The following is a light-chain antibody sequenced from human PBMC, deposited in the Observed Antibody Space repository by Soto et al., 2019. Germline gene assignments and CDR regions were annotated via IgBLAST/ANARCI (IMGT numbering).Light chain of an antibody. V-gene: IGKV3-20*01. Sequence: EIVLTQSPGTLSLSPGERATLSCRASQSVSDSSLDWYHQKPGQAPRLLIYGASRRATGIPDTFSGSGSGTDFTLTISRLEPEDFAVYYCQLYGDSPMYTFGQGTKLEIK. CDR3: QLYGDSPMYT. J-gene: IGKJ2*01. CDR1: QSVSDSS. CDR2: GAS.